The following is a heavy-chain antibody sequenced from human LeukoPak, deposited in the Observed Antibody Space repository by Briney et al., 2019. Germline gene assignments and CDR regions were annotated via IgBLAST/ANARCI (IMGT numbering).Heavy chain of an antibody. Sequence: GGSLRLSCAASGFTFSNYGMTWVGQAPGEGREWVSTISGSIGRTYYAGSVKGRFTVSRDNSKNTLYLQMNSLRAEDTALYYCAKDKEATTGTTPFFDCWGQGTPVTVSS. V-gene: IGHV3-23*01. CDR3: AKDKEATTGTTPFFDC. CDR1: GFTFSNYG. J-gene: IGHJ4*02. D-gene: IGHD1-7*01. CDR2: ISGSIGRT.